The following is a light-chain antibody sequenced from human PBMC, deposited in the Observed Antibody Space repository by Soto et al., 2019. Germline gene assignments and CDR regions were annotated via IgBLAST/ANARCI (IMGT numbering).Light chain of an antibody. Sequence: QSALTQPASVSGSPGQSITISCTGTYGDVGKYNFVSWYQQHPGKAPKLMLYEASKRPSGVSNRFSGSRSGNTASLTISGLQAEDEADYYCFIYATSTTAVFGGGTQLTVL. V-gene: IGLV2-23*01. CDR1: YGDVGKYNF. CDR2: EAS. CDR3: FIYATSTTAV. J-gene: IGLJ7*01.